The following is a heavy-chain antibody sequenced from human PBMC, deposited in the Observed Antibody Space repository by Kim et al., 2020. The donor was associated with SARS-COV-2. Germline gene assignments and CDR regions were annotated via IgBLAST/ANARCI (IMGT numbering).Heavy chain of an antibody. J-gene: IGHJ6*02. Sequence: GGSLRLSCAASGFTFSIYSMMWVRQAPGKGLEWVSYICSDPNLMGHGASVKGRFTISRDNAKNSLYLEMNSLRVEDTATYYCAREGVYSALDVWGQGTPVTVS. CDR1: GFTFSIYS. CDR3: AREGVYSALDV. V-gene: IGHV3-21*01. CDR2: ICSDPNLM.